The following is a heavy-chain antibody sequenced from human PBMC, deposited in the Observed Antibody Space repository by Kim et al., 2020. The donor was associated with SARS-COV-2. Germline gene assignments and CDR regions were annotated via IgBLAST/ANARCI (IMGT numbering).Heavy chain of an antibody. Sequence: SVKVSCKASGCTFSSYAISWVRQAPGQGLEWMGGIIPIYGTANYAQKFQGRVTITADESTSTAYMELSSLRSEDTAVYYCARDHWNRGSGNYSNLNVRDVWGDRTTVTVSS. V-gene: IGHV1-69*13. CDR3: ARDHWNRGSGNYSNLNVRDV. J-gene: IGHJ6*01. CDR1: GCTFSSYA. D-gene: IGHD3-10*01. CDR2: IIPIYGTA.